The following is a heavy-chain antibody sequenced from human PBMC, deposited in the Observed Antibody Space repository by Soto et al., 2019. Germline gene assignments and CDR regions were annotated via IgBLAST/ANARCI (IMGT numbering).Heavy chain of an antibody. Sequence: PSETLSLTCIVSGGSISSYYWTWIRQPPGKGLEWIGFIYYSGSTNYNPSLKSRVTISVDTSKNQFSLKLSSVTAADTAVYYCARVGLAYNWFDPWGQGTLVTVSS. CDR2: IYYSGST. V-gene: IGHV4-59*08. D-gene: IGHD3-9*01. J-gene: IGHJ5*02. CDR1: GGSISSYY. CDR3: ARVGLAYNWFDP.